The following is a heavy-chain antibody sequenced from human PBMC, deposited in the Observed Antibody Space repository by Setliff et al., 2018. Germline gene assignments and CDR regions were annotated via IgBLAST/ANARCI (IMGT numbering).Heavy chain of an antibody. CDR1: GYTLTNYY. J-gene: IGHJ3*02. D-gene: IGHD3-22*01. V-gene: IGHV1-18*04. CDR2: ISPYSGNT. Sequence: ASVKVSCKASGYTLTNYYMHWVRQAPGQGLEWLGSISPYSGNTNYPQWLQGRVTMTTDTSTSTAYMELRSLRSDDTAVYYCARDLDYQYYYDSSGREAFDIWGQGTMVTVSS. CDR3: ARDLDYQYYYDSSGREAFDI.